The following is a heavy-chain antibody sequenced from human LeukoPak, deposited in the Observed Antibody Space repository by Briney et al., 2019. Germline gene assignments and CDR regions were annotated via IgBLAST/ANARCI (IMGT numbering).Heavy chain of an antibody. CDR2: MSYDGSNK. D-gene: IGHD6-19*01. Sequence: GGSLRLSCAASGFTFSSYAMHWVRQAPGKGLEWVAVMSYDGSNKCYADSVKGRFTISRDNSKNTLYLQMNSLRAEDTAVYYCAREGSSSGWYGYYGMDVWGQGTTVTVSS. J-gene: IGHJ6*02. V-gene: IGHV3-30-3*01. CDR3: AREGSSSGWYGYYGMDV. CDR1: GFTFSSYA.